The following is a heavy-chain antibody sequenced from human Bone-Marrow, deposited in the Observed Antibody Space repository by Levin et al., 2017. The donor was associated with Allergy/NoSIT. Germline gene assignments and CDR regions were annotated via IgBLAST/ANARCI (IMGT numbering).Heavy chain of an antibody. CDR3: ARGGQQFDVLDI. Sequence: SQTLSLPCTVSGGSMRDYYWTWIRQPPGKGLEWIGYIYDIGTTNYHPSLESRVTFSVEMSKKQFSMRLNSVTAADTATYYCARGGQQFDVLDIWGRGTLVTVSS. CDR2: IYDIGTT. CDR1: GGSMRDYY. J-gene: IGHJ3*02. V-gene: IGHV4-59*01. D-gene: IGHD5-24*01.